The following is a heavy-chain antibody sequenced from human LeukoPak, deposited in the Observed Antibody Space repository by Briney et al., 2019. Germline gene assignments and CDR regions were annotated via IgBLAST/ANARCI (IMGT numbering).Heavy chain of an antibody. D-gene: IGHD3-22*01. CDR1: VFTSSNKY. Sequence: GGTLRLSCAASVFTSSNKYLYWILQPPGKSLEWVSVIYSGGSTYYADSVKGRLTISRDNSKNTMYLQMNSLRAEDTAVYYCARQPSGYSNLDSWGQGTLVTVSS. CDR3: ARQPSGYSNLDS. J-gene: IGHJ4*02. CDR2: IYSGGST. V-gene: IGHV3-53*01.